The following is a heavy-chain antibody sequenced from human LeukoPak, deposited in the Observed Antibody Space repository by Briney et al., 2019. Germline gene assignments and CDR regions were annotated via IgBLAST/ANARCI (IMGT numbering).Heavy chain of an antibody. CDR3: ARGFDY. CDR2: INTNSGNT. J-gene: IGHJ4*02. CDR1: GYSFTGCY. Sequence: ASVKVSCKASGYSFTGCYIYCVRQAPGQGLEWMGRINTNSGNTNYAQKFQGRVTMTRDTSISTAYMELSRLRSDDTAMYYCARGFDYWGQGTLVTVSS. V-gene: IGHV1-2*06.